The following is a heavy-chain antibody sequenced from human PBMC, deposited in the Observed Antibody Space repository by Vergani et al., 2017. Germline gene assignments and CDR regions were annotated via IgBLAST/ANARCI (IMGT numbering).Heavy chain of an antibody. V-gene: IGHV4-34*01. CDR2: INRSGST. CDR3: ARVSRGRQDY. D-gene: IGHD6-19*01. CDR1: GGSFSGYY. Sequence: QVQLQQWGAGLLKPSETLSLTCAVHGGSFSGYYWSWIRQPPGKGLEWIGEINRSGSTNYNPSLKSRVTRSVDTSKNQFSLKRSSVTAADTAVYYCARVSRGRQDYGGQGTLVTVSS. J-gene: IGHJ4*02.